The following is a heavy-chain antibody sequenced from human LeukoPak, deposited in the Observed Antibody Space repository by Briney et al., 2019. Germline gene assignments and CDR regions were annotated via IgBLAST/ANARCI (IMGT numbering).Heavy chain of an antibody. D-gene: IGHD6-19*01. CDR1: GGSISGYY. CDR3: ARDGRAGSLFAY. CDR2: ISYSGST. Sequence: PSETLSLTCTVSGGSISGYYWSWIRQPPGKGLEWVGYISYSGSTNYNPSLKSRVTISVDTSKNQFSLKLSSVTAADTALYYCARDGRAGSLFAYWGQGTLVTVSS. J-gene: IGHJ4*02. V-gene: IGHV4-59*01.